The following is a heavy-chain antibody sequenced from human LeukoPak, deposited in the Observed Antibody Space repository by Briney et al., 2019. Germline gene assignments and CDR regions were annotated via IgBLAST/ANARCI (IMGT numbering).Heavy chain of an antibody. D-gene: IGHD5-12*01. Sequence: GGSLRLSCAASGFTFSSYAMSWVRQAPGKGLEWVSAISGSGGSTYYADSVKGRFTISRGNSKNTLYLQMNSLRAEDTAVYYCAKARVGIVATIRAFDYWGQGTLVTVSS. V-gene: IGHV3-23*01. CDR3: AKARVGIVATIRAFDY. J-gene: IGHJ4*02. CDR2: ISGSGGST. CDR1: GFTFSSYA.